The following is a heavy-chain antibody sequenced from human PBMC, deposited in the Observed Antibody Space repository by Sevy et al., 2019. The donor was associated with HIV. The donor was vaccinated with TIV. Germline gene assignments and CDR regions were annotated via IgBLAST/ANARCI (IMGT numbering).Heavy chain of an antibody. Sequence: GGSLRLSCTASGLTFRNYDMSWVRQAPGEGLEWVSGISDSGGSTYYANSVKGRFTISRDNSKNTLYLHMNSLRVEDTAVYYCAKIPGYCTGNSCYSNWFDPWGQRTLVTVSS. D-gene: IGHD2-8*02. CDR2: ISDSGGST. V-gene: IGHV3-23*01. CDR3: AKIPGYCTGNSCYSNWFDP. CDR1: GLTFRNYD. J-gene: IGHJ5*02.